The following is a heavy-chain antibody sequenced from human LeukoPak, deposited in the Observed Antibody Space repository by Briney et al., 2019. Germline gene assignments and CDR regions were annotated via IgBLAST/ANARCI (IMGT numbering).Heavy chain of an antibody. CDR3: AKSSPPYYYDSSGYYFTDY. J-gene: IGHJ4*02. V-gene: IGHV3-23*01. Sequence: GGSLRLSCAASGFTFSSYAMSWVRQAPGKGLEWVSAISGSGGSTYYADSVKDRFTISRDNSKNTLYLQMNSLRAEDTAVYYCAKSSPPYYYDSSGYYFTDYWGQGTLVTVSS. CDR2: ISGSGGST. D-gene: IGHD3-22*01. CDR1: GFTFSSYA.